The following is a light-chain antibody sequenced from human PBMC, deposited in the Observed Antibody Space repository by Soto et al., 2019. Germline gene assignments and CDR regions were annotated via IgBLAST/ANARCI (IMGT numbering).Light chain of an antibody. CDR1: QSVSIY. CDR2: DAS. V-gene: IGKV3-11*01. Sequence: EIVLTQSPATLSLSPGERATLSCRASQSVSIYLAWYQQKPGQAPRLLIYDASNRATGIPARFSGGGSGTDFTLTISSLEPEDFAVYYCQQRFNWPRFTFGQGTKLEIK. J-gene: IGKJ2*01. CDR3: QQRFNWPRFT.